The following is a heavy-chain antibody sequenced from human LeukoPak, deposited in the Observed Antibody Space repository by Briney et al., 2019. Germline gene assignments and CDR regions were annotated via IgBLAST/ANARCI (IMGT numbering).Heavy chain of an antibody. D-gene: IGHD6-19*01. V-gene: IGHV3-21*01. Sequence: GGSLRLSCAASGFTFSSYSMNWVRQAPGKGLEWVSSISSSSSYIYYADSVKGRFTISRDNAKNSLYLQMNSLRAEDTAVYYCARGDGQWLKHVWFDPWGQGTLVTVSS. CDR3: ARGDGQWLKHVWFDP. CDR2: ISSSSSYI. CDR1: GFTFSSYS. J-gene: IGHJ5*02.